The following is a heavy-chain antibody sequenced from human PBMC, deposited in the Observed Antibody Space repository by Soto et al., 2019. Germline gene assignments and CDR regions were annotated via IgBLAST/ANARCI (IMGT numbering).Heavy chain of an antibody. CDR3: AREGRGKKAGYNGLVSLGY. V-gene: IGHV1-69*06. CDR1: GSMFSNYV. Sequence: QVQLVQSGAEVKTPGSSLKVSCKVSGSMFSNYVISWVRKAPGHRLEWLGRTIPIFNSTKYAQNFQGRVTITADKSTSKASLEVSSLRSDDTAVYYCAREGRGKKAGYNGLVSLGYWGQGTLVTVSS. J-gene: IGHJ4*02. D-gene: IGHD2-2*02. CDR2: TIPIFNST.